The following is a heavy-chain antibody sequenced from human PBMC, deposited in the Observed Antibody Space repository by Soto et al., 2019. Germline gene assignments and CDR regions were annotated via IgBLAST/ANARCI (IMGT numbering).Heavy chain of an antibody. CDR1: GGSISSSNW. CDR2: IYHSGST. V-gene: IGHV4-4*02. J-gene: IGHJ5*02. D-gene: IGHD3-3*01. Sequence: QVQLQESGPGLVKPSGTLSLTCAVSGGSISSSNWWSWVRQPPGKGLEWIGEIYHSGSTNYNPSLQIRVTISVDKSKNQFSLKLSSVTAADTAVYYCARVRSITIFGVVIPGQDNWFDPWGQGTLVTVSS. CDR3: ARVRSITIFGVVIPGQDNWFDP.